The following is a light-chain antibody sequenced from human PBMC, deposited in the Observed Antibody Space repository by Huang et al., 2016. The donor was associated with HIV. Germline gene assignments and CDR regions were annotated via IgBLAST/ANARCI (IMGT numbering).Light chain of an antibody. J-gene: IGKJ2*01. CDR1: QSVSKY. V-gene: IGKV3-11*01. Sequence: EIVLTQSPDTLSLSPGERATLSCRASQSVSKYLAPYQQKPGQSPRLLIYGASNRAAGIPARFSGSGSGTDFTLSISSLEPEDFAVYYCQHRDNWPPMYTFGQGTKLEIK. CDR3: QHRDNWPPMYT. CDR2: GAS.